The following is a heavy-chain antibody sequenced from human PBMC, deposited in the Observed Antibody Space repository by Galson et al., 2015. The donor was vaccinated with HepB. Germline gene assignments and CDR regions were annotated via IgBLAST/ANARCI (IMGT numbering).Heavy chain of an antibody. D-gene: IGHD2-2*01. CDR1: GFTFSSYG. J-gene: IGHJ3*02. Sequence: SLRLSCAASGFTFSSYGMHWVRQAPGKGLEWVAFIRYDGSNKYYADSVKGRFTISRDNSKNTLYLQMNSLRAEDTAVYYCAGELLLSGMWLDAFDIWGQGTMVTVSS. CDR3: AGELLLSGMWLDAFDI. CDR2: IRYDGSNK. V-gene: IGHV3-30*02.